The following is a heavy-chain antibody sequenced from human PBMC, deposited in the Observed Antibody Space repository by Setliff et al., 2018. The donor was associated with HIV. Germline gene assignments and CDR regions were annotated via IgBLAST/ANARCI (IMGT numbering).Heavy chain of an antibody. CDR3: ARGPVYSSTIDY. J-gene: IGHJ4*02. V-gene: IGHV4-34*01. Sequence: SETLSLTCDVYGGSFSGYYWSWIRQPPGKGLEWIGESNHSGSTNYNPSLKSRVTISVDTSTRQFSLKLSSVTAADTAVFYCARGPVYSSTIDYWGQGTLVTVSS. CDR1: GGSFSGYY. D-gene: IGHD6-13*01. CDR2: SNHSGST.